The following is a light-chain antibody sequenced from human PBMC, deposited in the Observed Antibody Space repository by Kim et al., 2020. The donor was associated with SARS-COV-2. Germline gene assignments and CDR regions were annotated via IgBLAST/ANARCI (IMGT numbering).Light chain of an antibody. CDR2: SDR. CDR3: QVWDSSSDLPHVV. CDR1: TIGSKS. Sequence: GKRARITCGGETIGSKSVHWYRQRPGQATVLVLSSDRAQPSGIAERLSGSKSGSTATLIIMRVGAGDAADYYCQVWDSSSDLPHVVFGGGTQLTVL. V-gene: IGLV3-21*04. J-gene: IGLJ2*01.